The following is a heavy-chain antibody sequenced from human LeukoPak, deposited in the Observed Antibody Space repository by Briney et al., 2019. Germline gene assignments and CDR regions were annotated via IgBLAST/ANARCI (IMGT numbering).Heavy chain of an antibody. CDR1: GGSISSSSYY. V-gene: IGHV4-39*07. J-gene: IGHJ3*02. CDR3: ARDRGSGSPDAFDI. CDR2: IYYSGST. Sequence: SETLSLTCTVSGGSISSSSYYWGWIRQPPGKGLEWIGSIYYSGSTYYNPSLKSRVTISVDTSKNQFSLKLTSVTAADTAVYYCARDRGSGSPDAFDIWGQGTMVTVSS. D-gene: IGHD3-10*01.